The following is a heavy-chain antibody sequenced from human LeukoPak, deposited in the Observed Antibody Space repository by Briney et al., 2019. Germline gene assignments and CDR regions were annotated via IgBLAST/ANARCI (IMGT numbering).Heavy chain of an antibody. CDR2: IKEDGSEK. CDR1: GFTFSTYW. V-gene: IGHV3-7*01. J-gene: IGHJ4*02. Sequence: PGGSLSLSCAASGFTFSTYWMSWVRQAPGKGLEWVANIKEDGSEKYYVDSVKGRFTISRDNAKNSLYLQMNSLRAEDTAMYYCARDSAGNDYWGQGTLVTV. D-gene: IGHD6-13*01. CDR3: ARDSAGNDY.